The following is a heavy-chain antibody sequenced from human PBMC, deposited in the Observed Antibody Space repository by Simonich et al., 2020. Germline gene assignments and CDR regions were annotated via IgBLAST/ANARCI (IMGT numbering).Heavy chain of an antibody. Sequence: QVQLVQSGAEVKKPGASVKVSCKASGYTFTGNYMPWVRQAPGQGLEWMGGNNPISGGTNNAQKFQGRVPMPRDTSISTAYMELSRLRSDDTAVYYCARVRFEAFDIWGRGTMVTVSS. V-gene: IGHV1-2*02. CDR3: ARVRFEAFDI. J-gene: IGHJ3*02. CDR2: NNPISGGT. CDR1: GYTFTGNY.